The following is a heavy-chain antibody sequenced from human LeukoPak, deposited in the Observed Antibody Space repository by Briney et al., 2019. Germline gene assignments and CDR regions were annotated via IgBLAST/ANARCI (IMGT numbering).Heavy chain of an antibody. CDR2: IRYDGSNK. J-gene: IGHJ4*02. CDR1: GFTFSSYG. D-gene: IGHD3-3*01. V-gene: IGHV3-30*02. CDR3: AKGITIFGVVDY. Sequence: GGSLRLSCAASGFTFSSYGMHWVRQAPGKGLEWVAFIRYDGSNKYYADSVKGRFTISRNNSKNTLYLQMNSLRAEDTAVYYCAKGITIFGVVDYWGQGTLVTVSS.